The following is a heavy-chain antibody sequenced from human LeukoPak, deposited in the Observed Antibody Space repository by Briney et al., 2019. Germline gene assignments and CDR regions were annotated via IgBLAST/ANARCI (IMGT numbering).Heavy chain of an antibody. J-gene: IGHJ4*02. CDR2: IYSGGST. D-gene: IGHD5-24*01. CDR3: ARGQGGDGYNFFFY. Sequence: GGSLRLSCAASGFTVSSNYMSWVRQAPGKGLEWVSVIYSGGSTYYADSVKGRFTISRDNSKNTLYLQMNSLRAEDTAVYYCARGQGGDGYNFFFYWGQGTLVTVSS. V-gene: IGHV3-66*01. CDR1: GFTVSSNY.